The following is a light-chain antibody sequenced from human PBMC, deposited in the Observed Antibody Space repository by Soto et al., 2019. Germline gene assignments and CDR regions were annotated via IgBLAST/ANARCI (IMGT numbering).Light chain of an antibody. CDR1: QNINTW. J-gene: IGKJ4*01. CDR2: DAS. Sequence: DIQMTQSPSTVSASVGDRVTITCRASQNINTWLAWYQQKPGKAPKLLIYDASSLESGVPSRFSGSGSGTEFTLTISSLQPDDFATYYCQQYNSYPLTFGGGTKVDIK. CDR3: QQYNSYPLT. V-gene: IGKV1-5*01.